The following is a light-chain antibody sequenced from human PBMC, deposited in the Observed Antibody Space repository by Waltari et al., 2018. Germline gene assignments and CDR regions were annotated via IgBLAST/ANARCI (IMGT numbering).Light chain of an antibody. CDR1: QSVSSSL. V-gene: IGKV3-20*01. CDR3: QHYGSAPPYT. J-gene: IGKJ2*01. Sequence: EVVLTQSPGTLSLSPGQTATLSCWASQSVSSSLLAWYQQRPGQAPRLLIYAASKRATGISDRFSGSGSATDFTRTISRLESEDFAVYYCQHYGSAPPYTFGQGTKLEIK. CDR2: AAS.